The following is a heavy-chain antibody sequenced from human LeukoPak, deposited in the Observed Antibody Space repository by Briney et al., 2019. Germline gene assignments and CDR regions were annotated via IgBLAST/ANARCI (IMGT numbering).Heavy chain of an antibody. V-gene: IGHV3-21*01. J-gene: IGHJ6*04. CDR2: ISSSSSYI. Sequence: GGSLRLSCAASGFTFSSYSMNWVRQAPGKGLEWVSSISSSSSYIYYADSVKGRFTISRDNAKNSLYLQMNSLRAEDTAVYYCARVYGDYGIYYYYYGMDVWGKGTTVTVSS. CDR1: GFTFSSYS. CDR3: ARVYGDYGIYYYYYGMDV. D-gene: IGHD4-17*01.